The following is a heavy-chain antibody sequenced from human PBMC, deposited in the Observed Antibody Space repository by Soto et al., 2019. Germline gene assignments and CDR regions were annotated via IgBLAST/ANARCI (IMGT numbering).Heavy chain of an antibody. CDR3: ARDWGHYYGSGSFPSPHPSDI. J-gene: IGHJ4*02. CDR1: GYTFTDYY. V-gene: IGHV1-2*04. Sequence: QVQLVQSGAEVKKPGASVKVSCKASGYTFTDYYLHWVRQAPGHGLEWMGWINPNSGGTHYAQKFQGWVTMTRDTSSTTAYMERNRLTSDDTAGYYWARDWGHYYGSGSFPSPHPSDIWGQGTLVTVSS. CDR2: INPNSGGT. D-gene: IGHD3-10*01.